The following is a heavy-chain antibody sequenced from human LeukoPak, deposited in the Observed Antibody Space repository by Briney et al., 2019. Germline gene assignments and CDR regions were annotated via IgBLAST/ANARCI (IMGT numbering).Heavy chain of an antibody. CDR1: GYTLTELS. CDR2: FDPEDGET. Sequence: ASVKVSCKVSGYTLTELSMHWVRQAPGKGLEWMGGFDPEDGETIYAQKFQGRVTMTEDTSTDTAYMELSSLRSEDTAVYYCATGRHDYGDYLAFDIWGQGTMVTVSS. J-gene: IGHJ3*02. CDR3: ATGRHDYGDYLAFDI. D-gene: IGHD4-17*01. V-gene: IGHV1-24*01.